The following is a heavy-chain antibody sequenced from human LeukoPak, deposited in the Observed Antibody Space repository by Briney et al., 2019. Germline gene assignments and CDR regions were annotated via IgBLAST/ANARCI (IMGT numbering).Heavy chain of an antibody. CDR2: INPNSGGT. Sequence: ASVKVSCKASGCTFTGYYMHWVRQAPAQGLEGMGWINPNSGGTNYAQKFQGRVTMTRDTSISTAYMELSRLRSDDTAVYYCARGVLRYFDWLLPKPYYYYYGMDVWGQGTTVTVSS. D-gene: IGHD3-9*01. CDR3: ARGVLRYFDWLLPKPYYYYYGMDV. J-gene: IGHJ6*02. CDR1: GCTFTGYY. V-gene: IGHV1-2*02.